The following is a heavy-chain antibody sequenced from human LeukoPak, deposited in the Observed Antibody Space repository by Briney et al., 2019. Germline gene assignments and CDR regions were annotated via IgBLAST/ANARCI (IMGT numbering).Heavy chain of an antibody. CDR1: GFIFSSFR. V-gene: IGHV3-21*01. CDR2: ISSSGSLI. J-gene: IGHJ4*02. Sequence: GGSLRLSCAASGFIFSSFRMNWVRQAPGKGLECVSSISSSGSLIYYADSMKGRFTVSRDNAKNSLFLQLNSLRAEDTAVYYCARNYYDCSGYYYAFDYWGQGTLVTVSS. D-gene: IGHD3-22*01. CDR3: ARNYYDCSGYYYAFDY.